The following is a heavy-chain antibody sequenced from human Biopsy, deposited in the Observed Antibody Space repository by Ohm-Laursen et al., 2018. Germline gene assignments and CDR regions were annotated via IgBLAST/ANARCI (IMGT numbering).Heavy chain of an antibody. Sequence: TLSLTCTVSGDSISSGGNYWSWIRQFPGKGLEWIAYIYHTGSTYYNPSLKSRLSMAIDTSKNRFSVSLRSVTAADTAVYYCARADMVTTIVDYWGQGTLVTVSS. CDR1: GDSISSGGNY. V-gene: IGHV4-31*03. CDR2: IYHTGST. CDR3: ARADMVTTIVDY. J-gene: IGHJ4*02. D-gene: IGHD5-12*01.